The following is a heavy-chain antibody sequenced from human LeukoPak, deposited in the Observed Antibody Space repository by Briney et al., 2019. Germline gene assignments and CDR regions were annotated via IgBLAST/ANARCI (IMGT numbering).Heavy chain of an antibody. J-gene: IGHJ3*02. CDR1: GFTFSNYW. Sequence: GGSLRLSCAASGFTFSNYWINWVRQAPGKGLEWVANIKQDGSETYCVDSVKGRFTISRDNAKNSLYLQMNSLRAEDTALYYCAKERAVAGTFDIWGQGTMVTVSS. CDR3: AKERAVAGTFDI. CDR2: IKQDGSET. V-gene: IGHV3-7*03. D-gene: IGHD6-19*01.